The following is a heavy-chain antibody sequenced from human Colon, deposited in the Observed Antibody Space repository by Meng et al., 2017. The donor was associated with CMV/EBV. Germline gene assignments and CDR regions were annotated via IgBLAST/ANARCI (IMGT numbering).Heavy chain of an antibody. CDR2: MKPSSGDT. V-gene: IGHV1-8*01. CDR1: GYPFTRNA. D-gene: IGHD3/OR15-3a*01. CDR3: ARGIPDF. Sequence: VKVSCKASGYPFTRNAINWVRQATGQGLEWMGWMKPSSGDTGYAPNFQGRITMTRNTSINTAYMELSSLSNEDTAIYYCARGIPDFWGQGTLVTVSS. J-gene: IGHJ4*02.